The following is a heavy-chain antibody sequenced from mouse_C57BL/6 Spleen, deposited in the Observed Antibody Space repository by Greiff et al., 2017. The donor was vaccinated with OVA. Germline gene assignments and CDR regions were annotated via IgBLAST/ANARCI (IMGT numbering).Heavy chain of an antibody. CDR2: IDPSDSET. J-gene: IGHJ2*01. CDR1: GYTFTSYW. CDR3: ARSHWQGYFDY. D-gene: IGHD4-1*01. V-gene: IGHV1-52*01. Sequence: VQLQQPGAELVRPGSSVKLSCKASGYTFTSYWMHWVKQRPIQGLEWIGNIDPSDSETHYNQKFKDKATLTVDKSSSTAYMQLSSLTSEDSAVYYCARSHWQGYFDYWGQGTTLTVSS.